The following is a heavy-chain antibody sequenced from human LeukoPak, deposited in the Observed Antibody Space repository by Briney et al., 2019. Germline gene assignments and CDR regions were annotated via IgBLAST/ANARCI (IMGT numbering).Heavy chain of an antibody. CDR1: GGSISSYY. V-gene: IGHV4-59*01. CDR3: ARDDYGDFQGAFDI. CDR2: IYYSGST. D-gene: IGHD4-17*01. Sequence: PSETLSLTCTVSGGSISSYYWSWIRQPPGKGLEWIGYIYYSGSTNYNPSLKSRVTISVDPSKNQFSLKLSSVSAADTAVYYCARDDYGDFQGAFDIWGQGTMVTVSS. J-gene: IGHJ3*02.